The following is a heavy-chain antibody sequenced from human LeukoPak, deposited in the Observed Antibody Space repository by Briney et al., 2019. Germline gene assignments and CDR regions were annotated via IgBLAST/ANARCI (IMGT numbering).Heavy chain of an antibody. CDR2: VSGSGAIA. D-gene: IGHD1-26*01. CDR3: AKDRSIGTYYTFDS. CDR1: GFTFSSYA. J-gene: IGHJ4*02. V-gene: IGHV3-23*01. Sequence: TGGSLRLSCAASGFTFSSYAMSWVRQAPGKGLEWVSAVSGSGAIAYYTDSVKGRFTISRDNSKNTLYLQMSSLTAKDTAVYYCAKDRSIGTYYTFDSWGQGTLVTVSS.